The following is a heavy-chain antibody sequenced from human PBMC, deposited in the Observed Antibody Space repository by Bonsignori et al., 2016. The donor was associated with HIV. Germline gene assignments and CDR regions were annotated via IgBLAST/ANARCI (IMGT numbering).Heavy chain of an antibody. D-gene: IGHD2-21*01. J-gene: IGHJ3*02. CDR2: IYSGGSST. CDR3: AQGLCGGDCYHIDAFDI. V-gene: IGHV3-23*03. Sequence: WIRQPPGKGLEWVSVIYSGGSSTYYADSVKGRFTISRDNSKNTLYLQMNSLRAEDTAVYYCAQGLCGGDCYHIDAFDIWGQGTMVTVSS.